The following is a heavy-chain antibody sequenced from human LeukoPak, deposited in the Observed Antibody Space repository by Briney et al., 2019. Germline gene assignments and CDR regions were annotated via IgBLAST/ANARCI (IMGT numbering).Heavy chain of an antibody. Sequence: GGSLRLSCAASGFTFSTYEMDWVRQAPGKELEWVSYISSRGSSIYYADSVKGRFTISRDNAKNSLYLQMSSLRVEDTAVYYCARGAAGGDFDYWGQGTLVTVSS. CDR2: ISSRGSSI. CDR1: GFTFSTYE. D-gene: IGHD6-13*01. CDR3: ARGAAGGDFDY. J-gene: IGHJ4*02. V-gene: IGHV3-48*03.